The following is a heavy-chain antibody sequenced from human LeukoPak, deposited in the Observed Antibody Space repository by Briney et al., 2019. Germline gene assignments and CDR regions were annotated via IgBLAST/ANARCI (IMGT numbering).Heavy chain of an antibody. D-gene: IGHD1-26*01. CDR1: GFTFSSYA. V-gene: IGHV3-23*01. J-gene: IGHJ4*02. CDR2: ISGSGSST. Sequence: PGGSLRLSCAASGFTFSSYAMSWVRQAPGEGLQWVSGISGSGSSTYYADSVRGRFTISRDNSKNTLYLQMNSLRAEDTAVYYCAKEDSGSYFDYWGQGTLVTVSS. CDR3: AKEDSGSYFDY.